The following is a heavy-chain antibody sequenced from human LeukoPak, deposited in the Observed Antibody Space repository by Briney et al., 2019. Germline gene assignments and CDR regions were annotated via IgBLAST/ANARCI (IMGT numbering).Heavy chain of an antibody. CDR1: GGSISSYY. CDR2: IYYSGST. D-gene: IGHD6-19*01. Sequence: SETLSLTCTVSGGSISSYYWSWIRQPPGKGLEWIGYIYYSGSTYYNPSLKSRVTISVDTSKNQFSLKLSSVTAADTAVYYCARRYSSGWYGLQHWGQGTLVTVSS. CDR3: ARRYSSGWYGLQH. J-gene: IGHJ1*01. V-gene: IGHV4-59*12.